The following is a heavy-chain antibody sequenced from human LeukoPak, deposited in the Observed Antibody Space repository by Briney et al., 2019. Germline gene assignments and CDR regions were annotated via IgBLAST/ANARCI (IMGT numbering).Heavy chain of an antibody. CDR1: GFTVSSNY. CDR2: IYSGGST. CDR3: ARGVDDFWSGYYPFDP. V-gene: IGHV3-53*01. D-gene: IGHD3-3*01. J-gene: IGHJ5*02. Sequence: GGSLRLSCAASGFTVSSNYMSWVRQAPGKGLEWVSVIYSGGSTYYADSVKGRFTISRDYSKNTLYLQMNSLRAEDTAVYYCARGVDDFWSGYYPFDPWGQGTLVTVSS.